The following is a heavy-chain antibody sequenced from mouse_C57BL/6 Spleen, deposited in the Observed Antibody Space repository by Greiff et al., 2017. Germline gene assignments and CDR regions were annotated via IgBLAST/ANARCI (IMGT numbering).Heavy chain of an antibody. CDR2: IDPSDSYP. J-gene: IGHJ3*01. D-gene: IGHD3-1*01. V-gene: IGHV1-59*01. CDR3: ARSGENGAWFAY. CDR1: GYTFTSYW. Sequence: QVQLQQSGAELVRPGTSVKLSCKASGYTFTSYWMHWVKQRPGQGLEWIGVIDPSDSYPNYNPKFKGKATLTVDTSSSTAYMQLSSLTSEDSACYYCARSGENGAWFAYWGQGTLVTVSA.